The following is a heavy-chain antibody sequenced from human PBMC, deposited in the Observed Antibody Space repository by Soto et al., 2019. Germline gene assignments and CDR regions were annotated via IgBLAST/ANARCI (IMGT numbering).Heavy chain of an antibody. J-gene: IGHJ1*01. CDR2: ISSSSSTI. CDR3: ARDCSGGSCYEYFQH. V-gene: IGHV3-48*02. D-gene: IGHD2-15*01. Sequence: GGSQRLSCAASGFTFSSYSMNWVRQAPGKGLEWVSYISSSSSTIYYADSVKGRFTISRDNAKNSLYLQMNSLRDEDTAVYYCARDCSGGSCYEYFQHWGQGTLVTVSS. CDR1: GFTFSSYS.